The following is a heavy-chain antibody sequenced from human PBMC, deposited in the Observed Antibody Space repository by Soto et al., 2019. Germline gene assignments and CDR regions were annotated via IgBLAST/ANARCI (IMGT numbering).Heavy chain of an antibody. CDR3: AASYGSGYRAFDY. J-gene: IGHJ4*02. V-gene: IGHV1-69*02. CDR2: INPIVSMS. CDR1: GDTFSFYT. D-gene: IGHD3-10*01. Sequence: ASVKVSCKASGDTFSFYTINWVRQAPGLGLEWVGRINPIVSMSNYAQKFQGRVTMTADKSTSTAYMELRSLRSDDTAMYFCAASYGSGYRAFDYWGQGALVTVSS.